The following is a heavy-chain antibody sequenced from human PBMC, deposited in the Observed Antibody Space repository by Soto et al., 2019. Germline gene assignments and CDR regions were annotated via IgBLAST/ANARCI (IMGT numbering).Heavy chain of an antibody. Sequence: GSAVKVAGKPSGGTFSSYAINWVRQAPGQGLEWMGGIIPLFGTANYAQKFQGRVTITADESTSTAYRELSSLRSEDTALYYCARIYYSGMDVWRQGTAVSVSS. J-gene: IGHJ6*02. CDR1: GGTFSSYA. CDR3: ARIYYSGMDV. CDR2: IIPLFGTA. V-gene: IGHV1-69*13.